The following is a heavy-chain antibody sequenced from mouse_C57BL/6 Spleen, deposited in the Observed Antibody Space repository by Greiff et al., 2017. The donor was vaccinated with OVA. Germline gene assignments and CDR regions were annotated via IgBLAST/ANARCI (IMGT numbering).Heavy chain of an antibody. V-gene: IGHV1-64*01. CDR1: GYTFTSYW. J-gene: IGHJ2*01. Sequence: QVQLQQPGAELVKPGASVKLSCKASGYTFTSYWMHWVKQRPGQGLEWIGMIHPNSGSTNYNEKFKSKATLTADKSSSTAYMQLSSLTTEDSAVYYCARGEMTAVVDYWGQGTTLTVSS. CDR2: IHPNSGST. D-gene: IGHD1-1*01. CDR3: ARGEMTAVVDY.